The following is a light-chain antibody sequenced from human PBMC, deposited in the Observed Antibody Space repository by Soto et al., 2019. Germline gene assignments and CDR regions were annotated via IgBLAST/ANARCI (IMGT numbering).Light chain of an antibody. J-gene: IGKJ1*01. CDR1: QSISSW. CDR2: KAS. CDR3: QQYHSYST. Sequence: DIQMTQSPSTLSASVGDRVTITCRASQSISSWLAWYQQKTGKAPKLLINKASTLESGVPSRFSGSGSGTEFTLTISSLQPDDFATYYCQQYHSYSTFGQGTKVEI. V-gene: IGKV1-5*03.